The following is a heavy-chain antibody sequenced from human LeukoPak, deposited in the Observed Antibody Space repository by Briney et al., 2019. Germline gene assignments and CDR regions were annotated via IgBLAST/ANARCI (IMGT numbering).Heavy chain of an antibody. D-gene: IGHD6-13*01. Sequence: PGESLKISCKGSGYSFTSYWIGWVRQMPGKGLEWMGIIYPGDSDTRYSPSFQGQVTISADKSISTAYLQWSSLKASDTAMYYCARTKSAAGYYYYYMDVWGKGTTVTVSS. V-gene: IGHV5-51*01. CDR1: GYSFTSYW. J-gene: IGHJ6*03. CDR3: ARTKSAAGYYYYYMDV. CDR2: IYPGDSDT.